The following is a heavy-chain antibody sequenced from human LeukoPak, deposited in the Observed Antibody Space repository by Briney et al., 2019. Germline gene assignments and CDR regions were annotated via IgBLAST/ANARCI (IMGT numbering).Heavy chain of an antibody. V-gene: IGHV1-8*01. Sequence: ASVKVSCKASGYTFTSYDINWVRQATGQGLEWMGWMNPNSGNTGYAQEFKGRVTITRNTSISTAYMELSHLRFEYTAVYFCARSSELRRIDYWGQGTLVTVSS. J-gene: IGHJ4*02. CDR2: MNPNSGNT. CDR1: GYTFTSYD. CDR3: ARSSELRRIDY. D-gene: IGHD1-7*01.